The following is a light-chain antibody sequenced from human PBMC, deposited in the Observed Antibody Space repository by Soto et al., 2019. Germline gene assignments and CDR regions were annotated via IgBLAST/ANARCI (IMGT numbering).Light chain of an antibody. J-gene: IGKJ1*01. CDR2: GAS. CDR3: QQYGSSPRT. Sequence: EIVLTQSPGTLSMSPGERATLSCRASQSISSNYLAWYQQKPGQAPRLLIYGASSRATGIPDRFSGSGSGPEFTLTISRLEAEEFAVYYCQQYGSSPRTFGQGTKVEFQ. V-gene: IGKV3-20*01. CDR1: QSISSNY.